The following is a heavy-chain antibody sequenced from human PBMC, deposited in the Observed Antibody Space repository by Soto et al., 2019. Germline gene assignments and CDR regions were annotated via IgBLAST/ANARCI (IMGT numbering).Heavy chain of an antibody. D-gene: IGHD5-18*01. CDR1: GFTFSTYS. Sequence: GGSLRLSCAASGFTFSTYSMNWVRQAPGKGLEWVSSISSSSGYIYYADSVKGRFTISRDDAKNSLSLQMNSLRAEDTAVYYCARVRSYSYGQGYGMDVWGQGTTVTVSS. CDR3: ARVRSYSYGQGYGMDV. V-gene: IGHV3-21*01. J-gene: IGHJ6*02. CDR2: ISSSSGYI.